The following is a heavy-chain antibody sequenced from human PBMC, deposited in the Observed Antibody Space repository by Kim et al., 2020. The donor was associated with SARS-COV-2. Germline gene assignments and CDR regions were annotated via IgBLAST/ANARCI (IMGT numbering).Heavy chain of an antibody. CDR1: GYSFTSYW. J-gene: IGHJ6*02. V-gene: IGHV5-51*01. Sequence: GESLKISCKGSGYSFTSYWIGWVRQMPGKGLEWMGIIYPGDSDTRYSPSFQGQVTISADKSISTAYLQWSSLKASDTAMYYCARTLYSGSYYRYYYGMDVWGQGTTVTVSS. D-gene: IGHD1-26*01. CDR3: ARTLYSGSYYRYYYGMDV. CDR2: IYPGDSDT.